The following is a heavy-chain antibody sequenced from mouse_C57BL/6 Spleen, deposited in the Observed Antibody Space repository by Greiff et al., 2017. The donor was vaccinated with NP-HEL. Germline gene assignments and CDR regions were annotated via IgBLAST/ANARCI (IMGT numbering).Heavy chain of an antibody. Sequence: EVKLVESGPGLVKPSQSLSLTCSVTGYSITSGYYWNWIRQFPGNKLEWMGYISYDGSNNYNPSLKNRISIIRDTSKNQFFLKLNSVTTEDTATYYCARDRELLFAYWGQGTLVTVSA. CDR2: ISYDGSN. J-gene: IGHJ3*01. V-gene: IGHV3-6*01. CDR1: GYSITSGYY. CDR3: ARDRELLFAY. D-gene: IGHD3-1*01.